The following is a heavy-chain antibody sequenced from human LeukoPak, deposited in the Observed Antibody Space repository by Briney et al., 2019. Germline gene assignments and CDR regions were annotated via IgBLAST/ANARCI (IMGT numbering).Heavy chain of an antibody. J-gene: IGHJ4*02. V-gene: IGHV3-48*02. Sequence: GGSLRLSCAASGFSFSSYSMNWVRQAPGKGLEWVSYISSSRNTIYYADSVKGRFTISRDNAKNSLYLQMNSQRDEDTAVYYCAREYSSSSGSVSDYWGQGTLVTVSS. D-gene: IGHD6-6*01. CDR3: AREYSSSSGSVSDY. CDR2: ISSSRNTI. CDR1: GFSFSSYS.